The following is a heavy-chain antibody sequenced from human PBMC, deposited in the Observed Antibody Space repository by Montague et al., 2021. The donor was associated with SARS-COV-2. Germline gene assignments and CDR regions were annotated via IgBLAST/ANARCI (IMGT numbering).Heavy chain of an antibody. CDR3: AGGRGLYYESSGGLYHIDV. D-gene: IGHD3-22*01. Sequence: SETLSLTCAAYGGSFSGFYWSWVRQSPGKRLEWIGEVNHSESTNYNPSLKGRVTISVDRSKNQFSLRLRSVTAADTAVYYCAGGRGLYYESSGGLYHIDVWGEGTPVTVSS. V-gene: IGHV4-34*01. J-gene: IGHJ6*03. CDR1: GGSFSGFY. CDR2: VNHSEST.